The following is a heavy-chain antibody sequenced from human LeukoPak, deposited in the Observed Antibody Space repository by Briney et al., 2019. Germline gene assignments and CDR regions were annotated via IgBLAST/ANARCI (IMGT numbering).Heavy chain of an antibody. Sequence: GGSLRLSCAASGFTFSSYEMNWVRPAPGKGLEWVSYISSSGSTIYYADSVKGRFTISRDNAKNSLYLQMNSLRAEDTAVYYCARQEVRVHKDAKWFDPWGQGTLVTVSS. CDR2: ISSSGSTI. CDR3: ARQEVRVHKDAKWFDP. D-gene: IGHD1-1*01. V-gene: IGHV3-48*03. CDR1: GFTFSSYE. J-gene: IGHJ5*02.